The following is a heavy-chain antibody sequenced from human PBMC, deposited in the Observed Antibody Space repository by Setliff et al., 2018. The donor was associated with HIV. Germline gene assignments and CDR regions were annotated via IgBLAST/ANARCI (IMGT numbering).Heavy chain of an antibody. Sequence: SETLSLTCTVSGGSISNYYWSWIRQPPGKGLEWIGYIYSTGYTNYHPSLKTRATISLDTSKSQFSLRLTSVTATDTAIYYCARHPREEPQRNYKFDSWGQGTLGTAPQ. J-gene: IGHJ5*01. CDR2: IYSTGYT. CDR3: ARHPREEPQRNYKFDS. V-gene: IGHV4-4*09. D-gene: IGHD1-7*01. CDR1: GGSISNYY.